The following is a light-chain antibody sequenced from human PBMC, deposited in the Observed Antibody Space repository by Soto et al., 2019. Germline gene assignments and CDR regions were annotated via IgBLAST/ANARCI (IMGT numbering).Light chain of an antibody. V-gene: IGKV3-20*01. Sequence: EIVLTQSPGTLSLSPGERATLSCRASQSVSRSYLAWYQQKPGRAPRLLVFGPSSRATGIPDRFIGSGSGTDFTLTINSLEPEDFAVYYCKLYGSSPKYTFGQGTKVEI. CDR2: GPS. J-gene: IGKJ2*01. CDR1: QSVSRSY. CDR3: KLYGSSPKYT.